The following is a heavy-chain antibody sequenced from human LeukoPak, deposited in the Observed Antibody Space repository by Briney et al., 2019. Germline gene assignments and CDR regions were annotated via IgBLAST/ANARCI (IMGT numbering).Heavy chain of an antibody. CDR3: ARERNGCSSTSCPSNWFDP. D-gene: IGHD2-2*01. J-gene: IGHJ5*02. CDR2: IYYSGST. V-gene: IGHV4-59*12. Sequence: SETLSLTCTVSGGSISSYYWSWIRQPPGKGLEWIGYIYYSGSTNYNPSLKSRVTISVDTSKNQFSLKLSSVTAADTAVYYCARERNGCSSTSCPSNWFDPWGQGTLVTVSS. CDR1: GGSISSYY.